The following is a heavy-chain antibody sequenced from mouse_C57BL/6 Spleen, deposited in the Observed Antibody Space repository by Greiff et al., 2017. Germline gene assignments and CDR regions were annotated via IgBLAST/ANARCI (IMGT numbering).Heavy chain of an antibody. CDR2: IWRDGST. V-gene: IGHV2-3*01. CDR1: GFSLTSYG. J-gene: IGHJ3*01. D-gene: IGHD2-1*01. CDR3: GSQNYGNFPWFAY. Sequence: QVQLKQSGPGLVAPSPSLSITCTVSGFSLTSYGVSWVRQPPGKGLEWLGVIWRDGSTNYHSALISSLSIRKDNSNSQVFLKLNSLQTDDTATYYCGSQNYGNFPWFAYWGQGTLVTVSA.